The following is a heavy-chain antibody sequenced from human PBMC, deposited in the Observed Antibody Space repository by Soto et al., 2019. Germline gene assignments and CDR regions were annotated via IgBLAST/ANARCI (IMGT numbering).Heavy chain of an antibody. D-gene: IGHD6-13*01. CDR3: ARDQQLVLDY. CDR2: IYYSGST. Sequence: PSETLSLTCTVSGGSISSGDYYWSWIRPPLGKGLEWIGYIYYSGSTYYNPSLKSRVTISVDTSKNQFSLKLSSVTAADTAVYYCARDQQLVLDYWGQGTLVTVSS. J-gene: IGHJ4*02. V-gene: IGHV4-30-4*01. CDR1: GGSISSGDYY.